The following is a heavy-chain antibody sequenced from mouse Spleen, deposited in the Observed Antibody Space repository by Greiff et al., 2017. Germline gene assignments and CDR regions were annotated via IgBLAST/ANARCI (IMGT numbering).Heavy chain of an antibody. CDR3: AKNPYITTVVATDWYFDV. CDR1: GFSLTSYG. Sequence: QVQLKESGPGLVQPSQSLSITCTVSGFSLTSYGVHWVRQSPGKGLEWLGVIWRGGSTDYNAAFMSRLSITKDNSKSQVFFKMNSLQADDTAIYYCAKNPYITTVVATDWYFDVWGTGTTVTVSS. V-gene: IGHV2-5*01. CDR2: IWRGGST. J-gene: IGHJ1*03. D-gene: IGHD1-1*01.